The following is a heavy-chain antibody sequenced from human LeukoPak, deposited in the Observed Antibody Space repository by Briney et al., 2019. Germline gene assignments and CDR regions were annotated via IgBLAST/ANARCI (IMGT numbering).Heavy chain of an antibody. CDR3: ARDRGIAEADSFDP. CDR2: IDTYSGKT. V-gene: IGHV1-18*01. J-gene: IGHJ5*02. D-gene: IGHD6-13*01. CDR1: GYTYTTDG. Sequence: ASVKVSCKASGYTYTTDGISWVRQAPGQGLEWMGWIDTYSGKTNYAQKFQGRVTMTSDSSTSTAYMELRSLRSDDTAVYYCARDRGIAEADSFDPWGQGTLVTVSS.